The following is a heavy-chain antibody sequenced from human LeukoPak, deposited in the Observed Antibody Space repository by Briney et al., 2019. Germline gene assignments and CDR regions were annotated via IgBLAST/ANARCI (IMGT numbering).Heavy chain of an antibody. CDR1: GFTFSSYA. J-gene: IGHJ6*02. CDR3: VKDRGGSPFYGMDV. D-gene: IGHD1-26*01. V-gene: IGHV3-23*01. CDR2: ISGSGGAGT. Sequence: GGSLRLSCAGSGFTFSSYAMSWVRQAPGKGLEWVSTISGSGGAGTYYADSVEGRFTVSRDNSRNTLYLPMNSLRAEDTAVYYCVKDRGGSPFYGMDVWGQGTTVTVSS.